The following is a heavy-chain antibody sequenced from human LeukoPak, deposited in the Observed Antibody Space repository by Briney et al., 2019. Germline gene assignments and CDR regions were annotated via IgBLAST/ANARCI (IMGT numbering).Heavy chain of an antibody. J-gene: IGHJ4*02. D-gene: IGHD3-22*01. Sequence: RGGSLRLSCAASGFTFSSYGMHWVRQAPGKGLEWVAVISYDGSNKYYADSVKGRFTISRDNSKNTLYLQMNSLRAEDTAVYYCAKDQTYYYDSSGYGYWGQGTLVTVSS. CDR3: AKDQTYYYDSSGYGY. V-gene: IGHV3-30*18. CDR1: GFTFSSYG. CDR2: ISYDGSNK.